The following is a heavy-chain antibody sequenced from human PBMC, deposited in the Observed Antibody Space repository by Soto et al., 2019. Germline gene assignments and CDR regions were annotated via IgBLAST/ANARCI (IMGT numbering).Heavy chain of an antibody. Sequence: QVQLVQSGAEVKKPGSSVKVSCKASGGTFSSYTISWVRQAPGQGLEWMGRIIPILGIANYAQKFQGRVTITAEKSTSTAYMELSSLRSEDTAVYYCAISGGPTVVTRYFDYWGQGTLVTVSS. CDR3: AISGGPTVVTRYFDY. CDR1: GGTFSSYT. D-gene: IGHD4-17*01. V-gene: IGHV1-69*02. J-gene: IGHJ4*02. CDR2: IIPILGIA.